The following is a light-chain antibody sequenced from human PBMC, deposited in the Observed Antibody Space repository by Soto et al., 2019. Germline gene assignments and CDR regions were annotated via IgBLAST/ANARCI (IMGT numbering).Light chain of an antibody. CDR3: SSFAGSYTHV. V-gene: IGLV2-11*01. CDR2: DVT. J-gene: IGLJ1*01. Sequence: QSALTQPRSVSGSPGQAVTFSCTGTNGDVGGYDYVSWYQQLPGEAPKLIIYDVTKRPSGVPNRFSGSKSGNTASLTISGLQAEDEADYFCSSFAGSYTHVFGSGTKVTVL. CDR1: NGDVGGYDY.